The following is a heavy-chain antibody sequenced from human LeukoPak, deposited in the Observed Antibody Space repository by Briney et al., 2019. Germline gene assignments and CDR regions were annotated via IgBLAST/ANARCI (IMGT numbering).Heavy chain of an antibody. CDR1: NYTLTKFS. CDR2: FDPEDGKP. J-gene: IGHJ6*02. V-gene: IGHV1-24*01. D-gene: IGHD4-23*01. Sequence: ASVKVSCKVSNYTLTKFSIHWVRQTPGKGLEWMGGFDPEDGKPIDAQKFQGRVTLTEDKSTDTTFMLLSSLTSEDTAVYYCAADYRGQLYLSQNYGGYSRYYYYGFDVWGQGTTVTVTS. CDR3: AADYRGQLYLSQNYGGYSRYYYYGFDV.